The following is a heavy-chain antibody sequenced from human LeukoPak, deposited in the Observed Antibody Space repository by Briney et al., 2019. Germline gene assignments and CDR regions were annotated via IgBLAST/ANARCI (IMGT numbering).Heavy chain of an antibody. Sequence: GGSLRLSCAASGFTFSDSTIQWVRQASGKGLEWVGRVRSKAHSFAKAYAASVNGRFTIPRDDSKSTAYLQMNNLKIEDTAVYYCARRSRDGYNDPIDYWGQGTLVIVSS. V-gene: IGHV3-73*01. CDR2: VRSKAHSFAK. CDR1: GFTFSDST. J-gene: IGHJ4*02. CDR3: ARRSRDGYNDPIDY. D-gene: IGHD5-24*01.